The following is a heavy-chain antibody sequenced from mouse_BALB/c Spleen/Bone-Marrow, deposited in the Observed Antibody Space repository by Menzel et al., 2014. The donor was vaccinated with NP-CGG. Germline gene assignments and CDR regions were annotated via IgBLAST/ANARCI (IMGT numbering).Heavy chain of an antibody. CDR1: GFTFSSYT. CDR2: IGNGGGST. CDR3: ARRVWSRGGDY. V-gene: IGHV5-12-2*01. D-gene: IGHD2-10*02. J-gene: IGHJ4*01. Sequence: EVQVVESGGGLVQPGGSLKLPCAASGFTFSSYTMSWVRQTPEKRLEWVAYIGNGGGSTYYPDTVKGRFTISRDNAKNTLYLQMSSLKSEDTAMYYCARRVWSRGGDYWGQGTSVTVSS.